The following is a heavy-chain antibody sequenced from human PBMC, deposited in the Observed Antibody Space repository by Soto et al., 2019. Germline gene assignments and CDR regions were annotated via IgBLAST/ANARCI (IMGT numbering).Heavy chain of an antibody. J-gene: IGHJ4*02. CDR3: ARWRDGYFDY. Sequence: QVQLVQSGAEVRKPGASVNISCRTSGYSFTSYGLSWVRQAPGQGLEWMGWISTHNGNTNSAQQLQGRVTVTTDTSTSTAYMELRSLRSDDTAVYYCARWRDGYFDYWGQGTLVTVSS. V-gene: IGHV1-18*01. CDR1: GYSFTSYG. CDR2: ISTHNGNT.